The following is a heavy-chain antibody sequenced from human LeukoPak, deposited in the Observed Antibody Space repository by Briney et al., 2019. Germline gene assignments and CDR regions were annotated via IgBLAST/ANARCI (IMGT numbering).Heavy chain of an antibody. CDR2: INPNSGGT. CDR1: GYTFTGYY. Sequence: GASVKVSCKASGYTFTGYYMHWVRQAPGQGLEWMGWINPNSGGTNYAQKFQGRVTMTRDTSISTAYMELSRLRSDDTAVYYCARDLDIVATILDYWGQGTLDTVSS. CDR3: ARDLDIVATILDY. J-gene: IGHJ4*02. D-gene: IGHD5-12*01. V-gene: IGHV1-2*02.